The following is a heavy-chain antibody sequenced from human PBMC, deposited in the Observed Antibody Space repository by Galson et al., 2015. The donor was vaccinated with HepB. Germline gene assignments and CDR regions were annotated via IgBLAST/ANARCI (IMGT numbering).Heavy chain of an antibody. CDR2: ISWDGGST. D-gene: IGHD1/OR15-1a*01. CDR1: GFTFDDYT. V-gene: IGHV3-43*01. J-gene: IGHJ3*02. CDR3: ARAVTGTRNAFDI. Sequence: SLRLSCAASGFTFDDYTMHWVRQAPGKGLEWVSLISWDGGSTYYADSVKGRFTISRDNSKNTLYLQMNSLRAEDTAVYYCARAVTGTRNAFDIWGQGTMVTVSS.